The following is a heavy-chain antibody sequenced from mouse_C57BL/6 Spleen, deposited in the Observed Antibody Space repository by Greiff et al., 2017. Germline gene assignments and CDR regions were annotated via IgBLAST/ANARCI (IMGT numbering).Heavy chain of an antibody. Sequence: QVQLKQPGAELVKPGASVKLSCKASGYTFTSYWMHWVKQRPGQGLEWIGMIHPNSGSTNYNEKFKSKATLTVDKSSSTAYMQLSSLTSEDSAVYYCARGGECFAYWGQGTLVTVSA. CDR1: GYTFTSYW. D-gene: IGHD6-1*01. V-gene: IGHV1-64*01. CDR3: ARGGECFAY. CDR2: IHPNSGST. J-gene: IGHJ3*01.